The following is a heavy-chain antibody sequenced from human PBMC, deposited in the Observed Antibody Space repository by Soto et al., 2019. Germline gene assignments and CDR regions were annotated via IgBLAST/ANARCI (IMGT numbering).Heavy chain of an antibody. D-gene: IGHD3-10*01. J-gene: IGHJ5*02. CDR1: GGSISSYY. CDR2: IYYSGST. CDR3: ARDGDKDYSGSGSGFDP. V-gene: IGHV4-59*01. Sequence: QVQLQESGPGLVKPSETLSLTCTVSGGSISSYYWSWIRQPPGKGLEWIGYIYYSGSTNYNPSLKSRVTISVDTSQNQFALKLSSVTAADTAVYYCARDGDKDYSGSGSGFDPWGQGTLVTVSS.